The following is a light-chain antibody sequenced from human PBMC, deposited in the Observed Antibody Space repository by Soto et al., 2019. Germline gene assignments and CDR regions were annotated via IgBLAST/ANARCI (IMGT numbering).Light chain of an antibody. CDR1: SSDVGASEY. CDR2: QVS. V-gene: IGLV2-8*01. J-gene: IGLJ1*01. CDR3: TSYTSSYIFV. Sequence: QSALNQPPSASGSPGQSVTISCTGTSSDVGASEYVSWYQQHPGKAPKLMIYQVSERPSGVPDRFSGSRSGNTASLTVSGLQAEDEADYYCTSYTSSYIFVLGGGTKVTVL.